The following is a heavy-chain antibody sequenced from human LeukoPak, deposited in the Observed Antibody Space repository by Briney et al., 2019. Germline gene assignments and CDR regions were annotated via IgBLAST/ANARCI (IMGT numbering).Heavy chain of an antibody. CDR2: IYITGNT. V-gene: IGHV4-4*07. CDR3: ARADYSSTWSHDYYYMDV. CDR1: GGSISSYY. J-gene: IGHJ6*03. Sequence: TSETLSLTCTVSGGSISSYYWSWIRQPAGKGLEWIGRIYITGNTKYNPSLKSRVTMSVDMSKNQFSLKLSSVTAADTAVYYCARADYSSTWSHDYYYMDVWGKGTTVTVSS. D-gene: IGHD6-13*01.